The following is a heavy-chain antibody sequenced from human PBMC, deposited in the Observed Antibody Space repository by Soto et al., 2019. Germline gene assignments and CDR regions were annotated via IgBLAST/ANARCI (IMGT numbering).Heavy chain of an antibody. CDR1: GYSFDEYG. D-gene: IGHD3-9*01. V-gene: IGHV3-20*04. CDR3: ARESPTDLTITDY. J-gene: IGHJ4*02. Sequence: GGSLRLSCAASGYSFDEYGMSWVRQAPGKGLEWVSGINWNGGRIGYAESVKGRFTISRDNAKNSLYLQMNSLRAEDTAVYYCARESPTDLTITDYWGQGTLVTVS. CDR2: INWNGGRI.